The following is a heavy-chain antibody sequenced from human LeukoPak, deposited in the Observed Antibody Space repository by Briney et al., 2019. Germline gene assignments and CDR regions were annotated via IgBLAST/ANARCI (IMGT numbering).Heavy chain of an antibody. CDR3: AREDYGDYVVPGFDY. CDR1: GYTFTSYA. D-gene: IGHD4-17*01. CDR2: INAGNGNT. Sequence: ASVKVSCKASGYTFTSYAMHWVRQAPGQRLERMGWINAGNGNTKYSQKFQGRVTITRDTSASTAYMELSSLRSEDTAVYYCAREDYGDYVVPGFDYWGQGTLVTVSS. J-gene: IGHJ4*02. V-gene: IGHV1-3*01.